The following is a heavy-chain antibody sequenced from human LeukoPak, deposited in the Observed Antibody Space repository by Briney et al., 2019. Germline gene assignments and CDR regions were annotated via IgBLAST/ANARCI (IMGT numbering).Heavy chain of an antibody. D-gene: IGHD2-15*01. CDR2: IYENGGTT. CDR1: GFTFRSHA. V-gene: IGHV3-23*01. CDR3: AKTPGDCTGGTCYSFDY. J-gene: IGHJ4*02. Sequence: GGSLRLSCVGSGFTFRSHAMSWVRQAPEKGLEFVSGIYENGGTTYYADSVKGRFTVSRDNSKNTLYLQMNSLRAEDTAVYYCAKTPGDCTGGTCYSFDYWGQGSLVTVSS.